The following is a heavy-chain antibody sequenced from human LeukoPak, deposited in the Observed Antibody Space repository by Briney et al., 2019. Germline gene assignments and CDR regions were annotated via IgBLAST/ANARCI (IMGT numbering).Heavy chain of an antibody. J-gene: IGHJ4*02. CDR3: ARRGYYGSGSYYMGYFDY. Sequence: PSETLSLTCAVYGGSFSGYYWSWIRQPPGKGLEWIGEINHSGSTNYNPSLKSRVTISVDTSKNQFSLKLSSVTAADTAVYYCARRGYYGSGSYYMGYFDYWGQGTLVTVSS. V-gene: IGHV4-34*01. CDR2: INHSGST. D-gene: IGHD3-10*01. CDR1: GGSFSGYY.